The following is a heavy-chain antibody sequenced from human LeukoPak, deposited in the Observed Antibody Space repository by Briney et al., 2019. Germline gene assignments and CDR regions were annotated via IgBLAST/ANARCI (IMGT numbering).Heavy chain of an antibody. J-gene: IGHJ4*02. CDR3: AKEQGSGWHIFDY. D-gene: IGHD6-19*01. CDR1: GLTFSNYA. V-gene: IGHV3-23*01. CDR2: ISESGGST. Sequence: GGSLRLSCAASGLTFSNYAMSWVRQAPGKGLEWVSGISESGGSTYYADSVKGRFTISRDNSKNTLYLQMNSLRVEDTAVYYCAKEQGSGWHIFDYWGQGTLVAVSS.